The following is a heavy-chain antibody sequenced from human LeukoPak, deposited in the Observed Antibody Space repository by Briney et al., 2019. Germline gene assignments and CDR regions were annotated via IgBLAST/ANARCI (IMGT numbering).Heavy chain of an antibody. V-gene: IGHV1-2*02. D-gene: IGHD5-18*01. CDR2: INPNRGGT. J-gene: IGHJ4*02. CDR1: GYTFTGYY. Sequence: ASVKVSCKASGYTFTGYYMHWVRQAPGQGLEWMGWINPNRGGTNYAQKFQGRVTMTRDTPISTAYMELSRLRSDDTAVYYCAREEDTAMVPFDYWGQGTLVTVSS. CDR3: AREEDTAMVPFDY.